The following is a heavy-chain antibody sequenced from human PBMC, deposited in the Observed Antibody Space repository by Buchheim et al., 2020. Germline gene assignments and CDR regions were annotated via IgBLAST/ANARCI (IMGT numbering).Heavy chain of an antibody. CDR1: GFSFNSYS. V-gene: IGHV3-48*01. D-gene: IGHD1-26*01. Sequence: EVQLVESGGGLVQPGGSLRLSCAASGFSFNSYSMNWVRQAPGKGLEWVSYISYDSVNIHYADSVKGRFTISRDNAKNSLYLQMTSLRAEDKAVYYCAKGDWDYWGQGTL. J-gene: IGHJ4*02. CDR3: AKGDWDY. CDR2: ISYDSVNI.